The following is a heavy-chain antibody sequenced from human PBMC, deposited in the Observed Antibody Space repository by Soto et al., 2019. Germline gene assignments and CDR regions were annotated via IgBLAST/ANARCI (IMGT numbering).Heavy chain of an antibody. CDR2: ISYDGSNK. CDR1: GFTFSSYA. CDR3: ARGVSRGSGSSYAEYFQP. J-gene: IGHJ1*01. Sequence: QVQLVESGGGVVQPGRSLRLSCAASGFTFSSYAMHWVRQAPGKGLEWVAVISYDGSNKYYADSVKGRFTISRDNSKNTLYLQMNSLRAEDTAVYYCARGVSRGSGSSYAEYFQPWGQGTLVTVSS. V-gene: IGHV3-30-3*01. D-gene: IGHD3-10*01.